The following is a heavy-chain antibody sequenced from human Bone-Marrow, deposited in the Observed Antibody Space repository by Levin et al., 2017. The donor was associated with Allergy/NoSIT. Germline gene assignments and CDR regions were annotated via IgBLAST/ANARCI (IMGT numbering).Heavy chain of an antibody. CDR1: GFTFSSYG. CDR2: ISYDGSNK. J-gene: IGHJ4*02. CDR3: AKEGNYDSSGYYYEVRGGYFDY. D-gene: IGHD3-22*01. V-gene: IGHV3-30*18. Sequence: SCAASGFTFSSYGMHWVRQAPGKGLEWVAVISYDGSNKYYADSVKGRFTISRDNSKNTLYLQMNSLRAEDTAVYYCAKEGNYDSSGYYYEVRGGYFDYWGQGTLVTVSS.